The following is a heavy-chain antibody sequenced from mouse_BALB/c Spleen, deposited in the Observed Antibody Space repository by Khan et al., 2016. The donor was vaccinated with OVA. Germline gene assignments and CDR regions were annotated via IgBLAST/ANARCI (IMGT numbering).Heavy chain of an antibody. CDR2: ISYSGNI. CDR3: ERVYGGDFDY. CDR1: GYSITSDYA. Sequence: VQLKQSGPGLVKPSQSLSLTCTVTGYSITSDYAWNWIRQFPGNKLECMGFISYSGNINYNPSLKSRISITRDTSKNQFFLQLNSVTTEDTATXYCERVYGGDFDYWGQGTTLTVSS. V-gene: IGHV3-2*02. D-gene: IGHD1-1*01. J-gene: IGHJ2*01.